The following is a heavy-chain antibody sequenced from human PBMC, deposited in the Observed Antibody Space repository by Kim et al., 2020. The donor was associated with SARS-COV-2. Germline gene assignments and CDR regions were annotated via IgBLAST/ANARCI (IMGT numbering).Heavy chain of an antibody. Sequence: YADSVKGRFTISRDNSKNTLYLQMNSLRAEDTAVYYCARGYSGYDYYFDYWGQGTLVTVSS. CDR3: ARGYSGYDYYFDY. D-gene: IGHD5-12*01. J-gene: IGHJ4*02. V-gene: IGHV3-53*01.